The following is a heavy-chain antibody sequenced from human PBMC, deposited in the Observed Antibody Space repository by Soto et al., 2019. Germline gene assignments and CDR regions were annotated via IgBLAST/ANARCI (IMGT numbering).Heavy chain of an antibody. Sequence: GGSLRLCCAASVFTFRSYGMHWVRQAPAKGLEWVAVISYDGSNKYYEDSVKGRFTISRDNSKNTLYLQMNSLRAEDTGVYYCAKGGVGSTSNAFDIWGQGTMVTVSS. CDR2: ISYDGSNK. V-gene: IGHV3-30*18. CDR3: AKGGVGSTSNAFDI. CDR1: VFTFRSYG. J-gene: IGHJ3*02. D-gene: IGHD1-26*01.